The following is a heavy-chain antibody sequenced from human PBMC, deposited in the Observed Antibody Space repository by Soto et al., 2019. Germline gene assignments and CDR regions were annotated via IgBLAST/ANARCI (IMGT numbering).Heavy chain of an antibody. CDR3: ARRVKQWLVDGTWFDP. J-gene: IGHJ5*02. CDR1: GGSISSSSYY. V-gene: IGHV4-39*01. D-gene: IGHD6-19*01. CDR2: IYYSGST. Sequence: SETLSLTCTVSGGSISSSSYYWGWIRQPPGKGLEWIGSIYYSGSTYYNPSLKSRVTISVDTSKNQFSLKLSSVTAADTAVYYCARRVKQWLVDGTWFDPWGQGTLVTVSS.